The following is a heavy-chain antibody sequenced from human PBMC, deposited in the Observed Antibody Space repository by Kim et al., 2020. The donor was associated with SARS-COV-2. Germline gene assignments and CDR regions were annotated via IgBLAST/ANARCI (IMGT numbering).Heavy chain of an antibody. CDR1: GGSISSSSYY. V-gene: IGHV4-39*01. Sequence: SQTLSLTCTVSGGSISSSSYYWGWIRQPPGKGLEWIGSIYYSGSTYYNPSLKSRVTISVDTSKNQFSLKLSSVTAADTAVYYCARQRGAVAGNYYFDYWGQGTLVTVSS. D-gene: IGHD6-19*01. CDR3: ARQRGAVAGNYYFDY. J-gene: IGHJ4*02. CDR2: IYYSGST.